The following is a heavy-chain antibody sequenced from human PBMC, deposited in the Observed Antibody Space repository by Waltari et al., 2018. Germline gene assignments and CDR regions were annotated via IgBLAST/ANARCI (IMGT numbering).Heavy chain of an antibody. CDR1: GGSISSHY. CDR3: ARGSSSWLNPVDY. Sequence: QVQLQESGPGLVKPSETLSLTCTVSGGSISSHYWSWIRQPPGKGLEWIGYIYYSGSTNYNPSLKSRVTISVDTSKNQFSLKLSSVTAADTAVYYCARGSSSWLNPVDYWGQGTLVTVSS. J-gene: IGHJ4*02. CDR2: IYYSGST. V-gene: IGHV4-59*11. D-gene: IGHD6-13*01.